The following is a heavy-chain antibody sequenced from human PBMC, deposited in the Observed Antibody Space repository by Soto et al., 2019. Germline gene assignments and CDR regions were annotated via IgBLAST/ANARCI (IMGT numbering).Heavy chain of an antibody. CDR3: AHPRGYGVFDAVDI. Sequence: EVQLLESGGGLVQPGGSLRLSCAASGFIFSTYAMNWVRQAPGKGLEWVSAISSSGGSTFYAESVRGRFIISRDNSINTLYLQRSSLRTEDTAVYYCAHPRGYGVFDAVDIWGQGTMVSVSS. CDR1: GFIFSTYA. V-gene: IGHV3-23*01. D-gene: IGHD4-17*01. CDR2: ISSSGGST. J-gene: IGHJ3*02.